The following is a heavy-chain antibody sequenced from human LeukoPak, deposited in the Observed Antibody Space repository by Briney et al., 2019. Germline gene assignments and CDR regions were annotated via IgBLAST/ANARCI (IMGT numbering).Heavy chain of an antibody. J-gene: IGHJ4*02. Sequence: SQTLSLTCTVSGGSISSGAYYWTWIRQRPGKGLEWIGYIYNGGSTYYNPSLKSRVTISVGPSKNQFSVKLSSVSAADTAVYYCATGGGRYYFDYWGQGALVTVSS. D-gene: IGHD3-16*01. CDR1: GGSISSGAYY. CDR3: ATGGGRYYFDY. CDR2: IYNGGST. V-gene: IGHV4-31*03.